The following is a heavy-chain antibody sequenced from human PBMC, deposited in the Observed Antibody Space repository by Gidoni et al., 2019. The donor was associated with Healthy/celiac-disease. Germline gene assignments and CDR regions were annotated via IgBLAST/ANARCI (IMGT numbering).Heavy chain of an antibody. CDR2: IISKAYGGTT. CDR1: GFTFGDSA. Sequence: EVQLVESGGGLVQPGRSLRLSCTASGFTFGDSAMSWFRQAPGKGLEGVGFIISKAYGGTTEYAASVKGIFTISRDDSKSIAYLQMNSLKNEDTAVYYCTRVHDCSSTSCANTMDVWGQGTTVTVSS. D-gene: IGHD2-2*01. V-gene: IGHV3-49*03. J-gene: IGHJ6*02. CDR3: TRVHDCSSTSCANTMDV.